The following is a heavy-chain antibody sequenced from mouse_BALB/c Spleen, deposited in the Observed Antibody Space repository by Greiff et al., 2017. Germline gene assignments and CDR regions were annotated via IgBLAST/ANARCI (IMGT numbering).Heavy chain of an antibody. CDR2: IDPANGNT. CDR3: ASRSGNLGDY. D-gene: IGHD2-1*01. V-gene: IGHV14-3*02. Sequence: VHVKQSGAELVKPGASVKLSCTASGFNIKDTYMHWVKQRPEQGLEWIGRIDPANGNTKYDPKFQGKATITADTSSNTAYLQLSSLTSEDTAVYYCASRSGNLGDYWGQGTSVTVSS. J-gene: IGHJ4*01. CDR1: GFNIKDTY.